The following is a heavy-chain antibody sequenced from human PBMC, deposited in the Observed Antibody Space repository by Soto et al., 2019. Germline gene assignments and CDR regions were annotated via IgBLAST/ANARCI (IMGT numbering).Heavy chain of an antibody. CDR1: GGSISSYY. CDR3: ARAWFIAAAGTSWFDP. Sequence: PSETLSLTCTVSGGSISSYYWSWIRQPPGKGLEWIGYIYYSGSTNYNPSLKSRVTISVDTSKNQFSLKLSSVTAADTAVYYCARAWFIAAAGTSWFDPWGQGTLVTVSS. J-gene: IGHJ5*02. D-gene: IGHD6-13*01. V-gene: IGHV4-59*01. CDR2: IYYSGST.